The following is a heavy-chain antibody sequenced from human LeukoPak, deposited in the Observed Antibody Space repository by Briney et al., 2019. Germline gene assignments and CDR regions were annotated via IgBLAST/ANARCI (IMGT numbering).Heavy chain of an antibody. Sequence: GGALRLSRAASGITLSRYALDWVRQGPRKGLEGVSYINTDSSDIHYADSVKGRFAISRDNARNTLYLQLSSLRAEDSAVYYCARDTFQPGLIDSWGQGTLVTVSS. V-gene: IGHV3-21*05. CDR3: ARDTFQPGLIDS. CDR1: GITLSRYA. CDR2: INTDSSDI. D-gene: IGHD2-2*01. J-gene: IGHJ4*02.